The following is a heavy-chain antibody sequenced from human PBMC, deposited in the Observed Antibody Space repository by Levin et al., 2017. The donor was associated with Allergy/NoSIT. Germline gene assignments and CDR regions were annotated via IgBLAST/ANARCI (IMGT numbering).Heavy chain of an antibody. D-gene: IGHD4-23*01. CDR2: IFPSDSDT. J-gene: IGHJ4*02. Sequence: KVSCQASGYSFTSYWFGWVRQRPGKGLEWMVLIFPSDSDTRVSPSFQGQIIMSVDKSISTAYLQWSSLKASDSATYYCARRDSDGSNSFDYWGQGTLVTVSS. CDR1: GYSFTSYW. V-gene: IGHV5-51*01. CDR3: ARRDSDGSNSFDY.